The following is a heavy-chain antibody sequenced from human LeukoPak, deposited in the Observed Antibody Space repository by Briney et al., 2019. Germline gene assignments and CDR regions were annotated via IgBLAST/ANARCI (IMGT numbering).Heavy chain of an antibody. CDR1: GGSFSGYY. Sequence: SETLSLTCAVYGGSFSGYYWSWIRQPPGKGLEWIGEINHSGSTNYNPSLKSRVTISVDTSKNQFSLKLSSVTAADTAVYYCARRLRLVTLYYFDYWGQGTLVTVSS. D-gene: IGHD3-9*01. CDR3: ARRLRLVTLYYFDY. CDR2: INHSGST. J-gene: IGHJ4*02. V-gene: IGHV4-34*01.